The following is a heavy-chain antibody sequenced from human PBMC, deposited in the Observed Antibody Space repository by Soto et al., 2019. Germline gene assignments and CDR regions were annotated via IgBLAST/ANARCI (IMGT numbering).Heavy chain of an antibody. CDR3: ARSEATALDD. V-gene: IGHV4-4*02. CDR2: AHHSGRT. Sequence: SETLSLTCTVSGDSMSSSNWWNWVRQPPGKGLEWIGEAHHSGRTNYNPSLKSRVTISVDRSQNHFSLQLTSVTAADTAVYYCARSEATALDDWGQGTLVTVAS. J-gene: IGHJ4*02. CDR1: GDSMSSSNW.